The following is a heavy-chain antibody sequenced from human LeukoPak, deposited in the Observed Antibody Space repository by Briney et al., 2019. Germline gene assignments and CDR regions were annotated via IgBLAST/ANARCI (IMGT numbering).Heavy chain of an antibody. CDR3: AKDILGLFDY. Sequence: GGSLRLSCAASGFTFSSYAMHWVRQAPGKGLEWVAVISYDGSNKYYADSVKGRFTISRDNSKNTLYLQMNSLRAEDTAVYYCAKDILGLFDYWGQGTLVTVSS. J-gene: IGHJ4*02. CDR2: ISYDGSNK. CDR1: GFTFSSYA. D-gene: IGHD7-27*01. V-gene: IGHV3-30-3*01.